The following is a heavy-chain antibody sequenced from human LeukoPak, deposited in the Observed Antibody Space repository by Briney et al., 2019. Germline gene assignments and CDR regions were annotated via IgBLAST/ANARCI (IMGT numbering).Heavy chain of an antibody. Sequence: PGGSLRLSCAASGFTFSSYSMNWVRRAPGKGLEWVSYISSSSSTIYYADSVKGRFTISRDNAKNSLYLQMNSLRAEDTAVYYCARDSGTAYSVDVWGKGTTVTVSS. CDR3: ARDSGTAYSVDV. CDR2: ISSSSSTI. CDR1: GFTFSSYS. D-gene: IGHD1-26*01. J-gene: IGHJ6*04. V-gene: IGHV3-48*01.